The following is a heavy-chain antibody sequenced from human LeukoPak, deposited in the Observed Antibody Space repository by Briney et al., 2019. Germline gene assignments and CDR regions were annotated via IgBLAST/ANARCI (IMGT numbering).Heavy chain of an antibody. J-gene: IGHJ3*01. CDR1: GFTFSSYW. Sequence: GGSLRLSCAASGFTFSSYWMHWVRQAPGKGLVWVSRINSDGSSTSYADSVKGRFTISRDNAKNSLYLQINSLRAEDTAVYYCARSSYSSSSSVWGQGTMVTVSS. CDR2: INSDGSST. V-gene: IGHV3-74*01. CDR3: ARSSYSSSSSV. D-gene: IGHD6-6*01.